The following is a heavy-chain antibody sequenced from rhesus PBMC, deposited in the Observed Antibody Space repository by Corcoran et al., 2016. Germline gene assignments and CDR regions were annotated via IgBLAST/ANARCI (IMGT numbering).Heavy chain of an antibody. D-gene: IGHD6-13*01. CDR2: IGGRSGST. J-gene: IGHJ4*01. Sequence: QVQLQESGPGLVKPSETLSLTCAVSGGSLSGYYWNWIRPPPGKGLGWIGYIGGRSGSTSNNPSLKSRVTISTDTSKNQFSLKLSAVTAADTAVYYCARNIEIAAGFDYWGQGVLVTVSS. CDR3: ARNIEIAAGFDY. CDR1: GGSLSGYY. V-gene: IGHV4-165*02.